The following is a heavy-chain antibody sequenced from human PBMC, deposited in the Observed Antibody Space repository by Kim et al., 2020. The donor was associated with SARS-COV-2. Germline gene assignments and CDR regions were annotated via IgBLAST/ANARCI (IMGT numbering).Heavy chain of an antibody. J-gene: IGHJ6*02. CDR3: ARDREYYDILTGYYITSYYYYYYGMDV. CDR1: GFTFSSYA. Sequence: GGSLRLSCAASGFTFSSYAMHWVRQAPGKGLEWVAVISYDGSNKYYADSVKGRFTISRDNSENTLYLQMNSLRAEDTAVYYCARDREYYDILTGYYITSYYYYYYGMDVWGQGTTVTVSS. V-gene: IGHV3-30-3*01. CDR2: ISYDGSNK. D-gene: IGHD3-9*01.